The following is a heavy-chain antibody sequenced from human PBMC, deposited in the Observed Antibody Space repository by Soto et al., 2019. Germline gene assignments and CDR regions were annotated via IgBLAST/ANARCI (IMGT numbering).Heavy chain of an antibody. D-gene: IGHD2-21*01. CDR2: LYYSGST. Sequence: KELEWIVYLYYSGSTNYNPSLKSRVTISVETSKNQFSLKLSSVTAADTAVYYFFFFQAEDGIRDL. J-gene: IGHJ2*01. V-gene: IGHV4-59*12. CDR3: FFFQAEDGIRDL.